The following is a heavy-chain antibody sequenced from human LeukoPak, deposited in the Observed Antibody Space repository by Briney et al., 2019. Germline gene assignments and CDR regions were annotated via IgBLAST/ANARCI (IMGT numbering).Heavy chain of an antibody. D-gene: IGHD5-18*01. J-gene: IGHJ4*02. CDR3: ARGLRAYSYGSFDY. CDR1: GDTFSNNA. V-gene: IGHV3-30*04. Sequence: GGSLRLSCTVTGDTFSNNAMHWVRQAPGKGLEWVAVISYDGSDQRYADSVKGRFTISRDKSESTHFLQMNSLRPEDTAVYYCARGLRAYSYGSFDYWGQGTLVTVSS. CDR2: ISYDGSDQ.